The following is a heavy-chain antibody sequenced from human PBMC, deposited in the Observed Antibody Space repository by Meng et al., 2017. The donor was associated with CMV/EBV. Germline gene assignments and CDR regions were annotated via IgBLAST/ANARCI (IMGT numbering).Heavy chain of an antibody. CDR3: ARGRNYYDSSGLGLDY. J-gene: IGHJ4*02. CDR2: INHSGST. Sequence: SETLSLTCAVYGGSFSGYCWSWIRQPPGRGLEWIGEINHSGSTNYNPSLKSRVTISVDTSKNQFSLKLSSVTAADTAVYYCARGRNYYDSSGLGLDYWGQGTLVTVSS. V-gene: IGHV4-34*01. D-gene: IGHD3-22*01. CDR1: GGSFSGYC.